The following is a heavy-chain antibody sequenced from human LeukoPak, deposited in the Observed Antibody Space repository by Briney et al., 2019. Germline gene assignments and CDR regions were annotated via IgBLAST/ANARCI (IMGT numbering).Heavy chain of an antibody. J-gene: IGHJ3*02. CDR1: GYTFTGYY. CDR3: ARPYYYYDSSGYSEHDAFDI. D-gene: IGHD3-22*01. CDR2: IIPIFGTA. V-gene: IGHV1-69*13. Sequence: GASVKVSCKASGYTFTGYYMHWVRQAPGQGLEWMGGIIPIFGTANYAQKFQGRVTITADESTSTAYMELSSLRSEDTAVYYCARPYYYYDSSGYSEHDAFDIWGQGTMVTVSS.